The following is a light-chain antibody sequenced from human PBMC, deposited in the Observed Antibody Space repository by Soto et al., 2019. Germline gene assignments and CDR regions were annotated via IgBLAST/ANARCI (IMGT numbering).Light chain of an antibody. CDR3: CSYSSSNTRVV. Sequence: QSALTQPASVSGSPGQSITISCTGTSSDVGGYNYVSWYQQYPGKVPKFMIYDVSNQPSGVSNRFSGSKSGNTASLTISGLQAEDEADYYCCSYSSSNTRVVFGGGTRLTVL. CDR2: DVS. V-gene: IGLV2-14*03. CDR1: SSDVGGYNY. J-gene: IGLJ2*01.